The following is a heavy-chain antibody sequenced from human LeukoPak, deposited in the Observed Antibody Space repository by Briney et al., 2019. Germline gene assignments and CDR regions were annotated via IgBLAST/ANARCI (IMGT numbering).Heavy chain of an antibody. V-gene: IGHV3-30*18. CDR1: GLIFSDFG. J-gene: IGHJ4*02. Sequence: GRSLRLSCAASGLIFSDFGMHWVRQAPGKGLEWVAVISYDGINKYYADSLKGRFTISRDNSMNTLYLQMNSLRPEDTAIYYCVKDTSRTAAGTTWGSLEYWGQGTLVTVS. CDR3: VKDTSRTAAGTTWGSLEY. D-gene: IGHD6-13*01. CDR2: ISYDGINK.